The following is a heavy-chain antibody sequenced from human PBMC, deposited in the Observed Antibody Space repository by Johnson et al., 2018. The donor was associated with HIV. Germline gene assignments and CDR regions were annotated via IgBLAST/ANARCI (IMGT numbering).Heavy chain of an antibody. CDR1: GFTFSSYG. J-gene: IGHJ3*02. CDR2: ISYAGSDK. V-gene: IGHV3-30*18. Sequence: QVQLVESGGGVVQPGRSLRLSCAASGFTFSSYGMHWVRQAPGKGLEWAAVISYAGSDKYYADSVKGRFTISRDNSKNTLYLQMNSLRAEDTAVYYCAKGPQGIATPDAFDIWGQGTMVTVSS. D-gene: IGHD2-21*01. CDR3: AKGPQGIATPDAFDI.